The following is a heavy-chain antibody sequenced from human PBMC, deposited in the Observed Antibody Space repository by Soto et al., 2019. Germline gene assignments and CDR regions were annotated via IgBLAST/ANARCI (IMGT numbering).Heavy chain of an antibody. Sequence: QVQLVESGGGVVQPGRSLRLSCAASGFTFSSYGMHWVRQAPGKGLEWVAVISYDGSNKYYADSVKGRFTISRDNSKNTLYLQMNSLRAEDTAVYYCAKDLERYYDSSGLGYWGQGTLVTVSS. CDR3: AKDLERYYDSSGLGY. CDR1: GFTFSSYG. J-gene: IGHJ4*02. CDR2: ISYDGSNK. V-gene: IGHV3-30*18. D-gene: IGHD3-22*01.